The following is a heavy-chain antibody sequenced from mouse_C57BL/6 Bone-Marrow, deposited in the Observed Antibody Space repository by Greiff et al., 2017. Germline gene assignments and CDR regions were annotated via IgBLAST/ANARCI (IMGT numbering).Heavy chain of an antibody. Sequence: EVQLVESGGGLVKPGGSLKLSCAASGFTFSSYAMSWVRQTPEKRLEWVATISDGGSYTYYPDNVKGRFTISRDNAKNNLYLQMSHRKSEDTAMYYCARSVVATDYFDYWGQGTTLTVSS. CDR2: ISDGGSYT. CDR3: ARSVVATDYFDY. D-gene: IGHD1-1*01. V-gene: IGHV5-4*01. CDR1: GFTFSSYA. J-gene: IGHJ2*01.